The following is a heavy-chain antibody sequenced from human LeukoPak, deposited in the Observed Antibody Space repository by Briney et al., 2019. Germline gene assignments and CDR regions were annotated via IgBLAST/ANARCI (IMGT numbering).Heavy chain of an antibody. CDR3: AKRTSKRFDAFDI. D-gene: IGHD1-1*01. CDR1: GFTFSNYD. V-gene: IGHV3-30*18. J-gene: IGHJ3*02. CDR2: ISYDGSNK. Sequence: QSGGSLRLSCAASGFTFSNYDMHWVRQAPGKGLEWVALISYDGSNKYYADSVKGRFTISRDNSKNTLYLQMNSLRAAGTAVYYCAKRTSKRFDAFDIWGQGTMVTVSS.